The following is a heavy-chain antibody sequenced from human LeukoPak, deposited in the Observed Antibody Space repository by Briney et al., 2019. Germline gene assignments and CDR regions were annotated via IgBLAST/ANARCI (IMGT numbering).Heavy chain of an antibody. CDR3: AGDSSGYFSWSGFSDY. D-gene: IGHD3-22*01. J-gene: IGHJ4*02. CDR1: GFTFSSYG. Sequence: GGSLRLSCAASGFTFSSYGMHWVRQAPGKGLEWVSRIYCDGSSKKYADSVKGRFTISRDNSKNTLYLQMNSLRAEDTAVYYCAGDSSGYFSWSGFSDYWGQGTLVTVSS. V-gene: IGHV3-74*01. CDR2: IYCDGSSK.